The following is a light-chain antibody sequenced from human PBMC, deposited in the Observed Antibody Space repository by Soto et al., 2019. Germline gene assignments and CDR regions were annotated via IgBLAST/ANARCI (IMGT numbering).Light chain of an antibody. CDR3: QQYNTLFPYT. V-gene: IGKV1-5*03. Sequence: DIQMTQSPSTLSASVGDRVTITCRASQSVSYWLAWYQQKPGKAPKLLIYKASNLESGVPSRFSGSGSGTEFTLTISSLLPDDFATYYCQQYNTLFPYTFGQGTKLDIE. CDR2: KAS. CDR1: QSVSYW. J-gene: IGKJ2*01.